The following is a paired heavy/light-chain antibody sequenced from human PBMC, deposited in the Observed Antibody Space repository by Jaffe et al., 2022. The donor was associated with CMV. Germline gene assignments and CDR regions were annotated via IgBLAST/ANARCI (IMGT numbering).Heavy chain of an antibody. J-gene: IGHJ6*02. V-gene: IGHV4-39*01. CDR1: GGSISSSSYY. CDR2: IYYSGST. D-gene: IGHD6-19*01. Sequence: QLQLQESGPGLVKPSETLSLTCTVSGGSISSSSYYWGWIRQPPGKGLEWIGSIYYSGSTYYNPSLKSRVTISVDTSKNQFSLKLSSVTAADTAVYYCASRGAVAGTPFNYYYGMDVWGQGTTVTVSS. CDR3: ASRGAVAGTPFNYYYGMDV.
Light chain of an antibody. CDR2: AAS. V-gene: IGKV1-39*01. CDR3: QQSYSTLLFT. Sequence: DIQMTQSPSSLSASVGDRVTITCRASQSISSYLNWYQQKPGKAPKLLIYAASSLQSGVPSRFSGSGSGTDFTLTISSLQPEDFATYYCQQSYSTLLFTFGPGTKVDIK. J-gene: IGKJ3*01. CDR1: QSISSY.